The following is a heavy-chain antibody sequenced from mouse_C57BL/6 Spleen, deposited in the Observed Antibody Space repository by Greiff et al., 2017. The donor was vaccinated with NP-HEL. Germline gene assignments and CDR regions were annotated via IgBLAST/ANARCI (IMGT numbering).Heavy chain of an antibody. V-gene: IGHV1-84*01. CDR1: GYTFTDYY. CDR2: IYPGSGNT. CDR3: ARIYGYDEDWFAY. Sequence: VQRVESGPELVKPGASVKISCKASGYTFTDYYINWVKQRPGQGLEWIGWIYPGSGNTKYNEKFKGKATLTVDTSSSTAYMQLSSLTSEDSAVYFCARIYGYDEDWFAYWGQGTLVTVSA. D-gene: IGHD2-2*01. J-gene: IGHJ3*01.